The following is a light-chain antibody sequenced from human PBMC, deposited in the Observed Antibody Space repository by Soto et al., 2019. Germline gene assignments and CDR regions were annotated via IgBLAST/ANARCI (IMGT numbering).Light chain of an antibody. CDR2: DAS. CDR1: QSVRSSY. J-gene: IGKJ4*01. V-gene: IGKV3-20*01. Sequence: EIVLTQSPGTLSLSPWERATLSCRASQSVRSSYLAWYQQKPGQAPRLLIYDASSRATGIPDRFSGGGSGTDFTLTISRLEPEDFAVYYCQQFSSYPLTFGGGTKVDIK. CDR3: QQFSSYPLT.